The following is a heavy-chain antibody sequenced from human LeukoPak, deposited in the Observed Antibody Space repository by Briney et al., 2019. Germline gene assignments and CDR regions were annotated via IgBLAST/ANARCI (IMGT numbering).Heavy chain of an antibody. CDR2: INPNSGGT. D-gene: IGHD6-13*01. CDR1: GYTFTGYY. J-gene: IGHJ6*02. V-gene: IGHV1-2*02. CDR3: ARDAGPPGSSWYGLIYYYYGMDV. Sequence: ASVKVSCKASGYTFTGYYMHWVRQAPGQGLEWMGWINPNSGGTNYAQKFQGRVTMTRDTSISTAYMEPSRLRSDDTAVYYCARDAGPPGSSWYGLIYYYYGMDVWGQGTTVTVSS.